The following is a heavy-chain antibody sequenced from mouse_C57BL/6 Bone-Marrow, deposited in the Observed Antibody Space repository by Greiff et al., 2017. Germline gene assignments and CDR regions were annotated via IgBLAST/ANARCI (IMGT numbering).Heavy chain of an antibody. Sequence: EVQRVESGGGLVQPGGSLKLSCAASGFTFSDYYMYWVRQTPEKRLEWVAYISNGGGSTYYPDTVKGRFTISRDTAKNTLYLQMSRLKSEDTAMYYCARQTRLWWLLPLDYWGQGTTLTVSS. D-gene: IGHD2-3*01. CDR3: ARQTRLWWLLPLDY. CDR2: ISNGGGST. J-gene: IGHJ2*01. V-gene: IGHV5-12*01. CDR1: GFTFSDYY.